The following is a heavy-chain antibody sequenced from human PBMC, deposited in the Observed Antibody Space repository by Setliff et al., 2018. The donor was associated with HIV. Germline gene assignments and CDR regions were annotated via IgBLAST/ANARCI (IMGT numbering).Heavy chain of an antibody. CDR3: ARDDPGLSKADYYGMDV. CDR1: GFIFSDYY. CDR2: ISPDGKTI. J-gene: IGHJ6*02. V-gene: IGHV3-11*04. Sequence: PGGSLRLSCAASGFIFSDYYMSWVRQAPGKGLEFVAHISPDGKTIHFADAVKGRFTISRDNAKNSLYLQMNSLRAEDTAVYYCARDDPGLSKADYYGMDVWGQGTKVTVS.